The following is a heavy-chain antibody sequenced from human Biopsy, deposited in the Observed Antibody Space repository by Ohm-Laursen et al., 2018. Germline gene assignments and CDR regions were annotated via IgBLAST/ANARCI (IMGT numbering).Heavy chain of an antibody. V-gene: IGHV4-39*01. J-gene: IGHJ5*02. Sequence: GTLSLTCTVSGDSISTSTTYYWAWLRQPPGKGLEWIGSIYNSETTFYNPSLKSRVAISVDTSTNQFSLEVSSATAADTALYYCARHPTGFWFDPWGHGTLVTVSS. CDR3: ARHPTGFWFDP. CDR1: GDSISTSTTYY. CDR2: IYNSETT.